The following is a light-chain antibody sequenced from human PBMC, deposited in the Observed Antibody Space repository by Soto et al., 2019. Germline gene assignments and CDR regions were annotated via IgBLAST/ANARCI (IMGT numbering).Light chain of an antibody. V-gene: IGKV3-20*01. CDR3: QQHGSSAPIT. Sequence: EFVLTQSPVTLSLSPGARATLSCSASQSFRGLLAWYQQQHGQAPSLLLYDAYTSATAIPDRFSGSGSGTAFTLTISSLEPEDFAVYYCQQHGSSAPITFGQGTRLEIK. CDR1: QSFRGL. J-gene: IGKJ5*01. CDR2: DAY.